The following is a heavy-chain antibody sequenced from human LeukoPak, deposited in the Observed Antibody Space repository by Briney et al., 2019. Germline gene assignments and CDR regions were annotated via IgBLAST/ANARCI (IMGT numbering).Heavy chain of an antibody. Sequence: GRSLRLSCAASGFTFSSYAMHWVRQAPGKGLEWVAVISYDGSNKYYADSVKGRFTISRDNSKNTLYLQMNSLRAEDTAVYYCARDVRADLKYDFWSGPPVHWGQGTLVTVSS. CDR2: ISYDGSNK. D-gene: IGHD3-3*01. J-gene: IGHJ4*02. CDR3: ARDVRADLKYDFWSGPPVH. CDR1: GFTFSSYA. V-gene: IGHV3-30-3*01.